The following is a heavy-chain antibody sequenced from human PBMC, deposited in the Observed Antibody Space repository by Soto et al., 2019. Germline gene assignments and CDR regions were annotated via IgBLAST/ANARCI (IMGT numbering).Heavy chain of an antibody. CDR2: IYPVYSDT. CDR1: GYSFTSYW. Sequence: GESLKISCKGSGYSFTSYWIFWVRRMPVKGLEFMGIIYPVYSDTRYSPSFQGHVTISSYRSISTSYLQLISLKASYTAMYYCARQYSSSGVDVWGQGTTVTVSS. CDR3: ARQYSSSGVDV. D-gene: IGHD6-6*01. V-gene: IGHV5-51*01. J-gene: IGHJ6*02.